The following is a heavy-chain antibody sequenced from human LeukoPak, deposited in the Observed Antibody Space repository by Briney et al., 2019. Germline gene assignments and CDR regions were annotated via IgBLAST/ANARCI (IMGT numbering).Heavy chain of an antibody. D-gene: IGHD1-20*01. V-gene: IGHV3-23*01. CDR3: AKAASGNWNDVSDY. Sequence: GGSLRLSCAASGFTFSSYAMNWVRQAPGKGLEWVSAISGRGVSTSYADSVRGRFTISRDNSKNTLYLQMNSLRAEDTAVYYCAKAASGNWNDVSDYWGQETLVTVSS. CDR1: GFTFSSYA. CDR2: ISGRGVST. J-gene: IGHJ4*02.